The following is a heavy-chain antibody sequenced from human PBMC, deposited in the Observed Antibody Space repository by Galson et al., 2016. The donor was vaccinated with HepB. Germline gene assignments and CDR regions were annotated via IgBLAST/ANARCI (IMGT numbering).Heavy chain of an antibody. J-gene: IGHJ4*02. D-gene: IGHD6-6*01. V-gene: IGHV3-23*01. CDR1: GFTFNNYG. Sequence: SLRLSCAASGFTFNNYGMSWVRQAPGKGLEWVSCFDDNNDRTYYAGPVSGRFTISRDKSRDTLHLQMDSLRVEDTAIYYCVKEGVGAARAFAYWGQGALVTVSS. CDR2: FDDNNDRT. CDR3: VKEGVGAARAFAY.